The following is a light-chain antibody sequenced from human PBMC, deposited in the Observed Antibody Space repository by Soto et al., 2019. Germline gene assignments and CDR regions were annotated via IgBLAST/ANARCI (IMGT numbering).Light chain of an antibody. CDR2: DVN. CDR1: SSDVGGYNY. CDR3: SSYTNSIYV. J-gene: IGLJ1*01. Sequence: ALTQPASGSGSPGQSSTISCTGTSSDVGGYNYVSWYQQHPGKAPKLMIYDVNNRPSGVSNRFSGSKSGSTASLTISGLQAEDEADYYCSSYTNSIYVFGTGTKVTVL. V-gene: IGLV2-14*01.